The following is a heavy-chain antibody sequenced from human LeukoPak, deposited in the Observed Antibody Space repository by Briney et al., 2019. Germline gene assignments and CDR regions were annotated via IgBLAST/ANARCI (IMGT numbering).Heavy chain of an antibody. D-gene: IGHD6-19*01. V-gene: IGHV4-39*01. CDR1: GDSISSSDYY. Sequence: SETLSLTCTVSGDSISSSDYYWGWIRQPPGKGLEWIGSIYYSGTTYYNAPLKSRVSVSVDTSKNQFSLKLNSVTAADTAVYYCARLKGWYSSNWGELRFDPWGQGTLVTVSS. CDR2: IYYSGTT. J-gene: IGHJ5*02. CDR3: ARLKGWYSSNWGELRFDP.